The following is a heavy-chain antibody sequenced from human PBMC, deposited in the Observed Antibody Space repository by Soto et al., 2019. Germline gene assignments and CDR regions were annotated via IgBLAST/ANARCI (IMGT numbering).Heavy chain of an antibody. CDR2: INDNSGGT. CDR1: GYTFTCYY. D-gene: IGHD3-10*01. CDR3: ARDGGRLLRFGELGGFDP. V-gene: IGHV1-2*04. Sequence: QVQLVQSGAEVKKPGASVKVSCKASGYTFTCYYMHWVRQAPGQGLEWMGWINDNSGGTNYAQKFQGWVNTTRATYISTAYMELSRLRSDDTAVYYCARDGGRLLRFGELGGFDPWGQGTLVTVSS. J-gene: IGHJ5*02.